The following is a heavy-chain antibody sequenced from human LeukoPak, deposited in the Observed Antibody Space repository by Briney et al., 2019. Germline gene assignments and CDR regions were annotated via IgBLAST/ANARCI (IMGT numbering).Heavy chain of an antibody. CDR1: GGSISSSSYY. Sequence: SETLSLTCTVSGGSISSSSYYWGWIRQPPGKGLEWIGSIYYSGSTYYNPSLKSRVTISVDTSKNQFSLKPSSVTAADTAVYYCAREVSEAMDDYWGQGTLVTVSS. D-gene: IGHD5-18*01. CDR3: AREVSEAMDDY. CDR2: IYYSGST. V-gene: IGHV4-39*07. J-gene: IGHJ4*02.